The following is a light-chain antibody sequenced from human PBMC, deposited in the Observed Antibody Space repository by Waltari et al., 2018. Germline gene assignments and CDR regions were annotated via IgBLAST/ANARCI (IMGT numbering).Light chain of an antibody. CDR1: SGDVGNYHR. CDR3: CSYVTGGTLV. V-gene: IGLV2-23*02. CDR2: EIK. J-gene: IGLJ2*01. Sequence: QSALTQPASVSGSPGQSITISCTGTSGDVGNYHRVFWYQKNPGQAPQLIIYEIKIRPSGISNRFSGSKSGNTASLTISGLQAEDEADYYCCSYVTGGTLVFGGGTRLTVL.